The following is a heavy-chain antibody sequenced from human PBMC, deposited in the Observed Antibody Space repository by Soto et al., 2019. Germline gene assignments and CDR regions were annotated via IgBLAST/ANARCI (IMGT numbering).Heavy chain of an antibody. V-gene: IGHV4-59*01. CDR3: TRDSGYYDILSGWTAGAFDS. Sequence: CLLLHQKKGLEWIGYIYYSGSTNYNPSLKSRVTISVDTSKNQFSLKLSSLTAADTAVYHCTRDSGYYDILSGWTAGAFDSWGQGTMVTVSS. J-gene: IGHJ3*02. D-gene: IGHD3-9*01. CDR2: IYYSGST.